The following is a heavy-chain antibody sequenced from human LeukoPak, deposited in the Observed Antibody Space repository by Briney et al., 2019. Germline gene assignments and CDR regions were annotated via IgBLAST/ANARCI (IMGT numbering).Heavy chain of an antibody. Sequence: PGGSLRLSCAASGFTFSDAWMSWVRQAPGKGLEWVANINLEGSEKYYVDSVKGRFTISRDNSNNTLYLQVNSLRTEDTSVYYCAKGGEGCISTACYRHFDYWGQGTLVTVSS. CDR3: AKGGEGCISTACYRHFDY. CDR2: INLEGSEK. D-gene: IGHD2-2*02. V-gene: IGHV3-7*01. CDR1: GFTFSDAW. J-gene: IGHJ4*02.